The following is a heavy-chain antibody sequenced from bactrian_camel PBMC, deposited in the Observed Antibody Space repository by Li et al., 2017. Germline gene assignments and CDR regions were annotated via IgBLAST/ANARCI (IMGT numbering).Heavy chain of an antibody. D-gene: IGHD3*01. V-gene: IGHV3S40*01. Sequence: VQLVESGGGSVQAGGSLTLSCAASGWTYSSNCWGWARQAPGKELEWVSGINSGGGSTYYLDSVKGRFTISKDNVKNTLYLQMNSLKTEDTAMYYCAADPYMTCIPPNVPRFDFLGQGTQVTVS. J-gene: IGHJ4*01. CDR2: INSGGGST. CDR1: GWTYSSNC.